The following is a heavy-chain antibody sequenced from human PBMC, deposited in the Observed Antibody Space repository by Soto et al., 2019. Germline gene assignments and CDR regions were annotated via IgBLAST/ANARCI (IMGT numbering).Heavy chain of an antibody. CDR3: ATDFSYSGSPLYYFDY. CDR2: ISGSGGST. V-gene: IGHV3-23*01. J-gene: IGHJ4*01. D-gene: IGHD1-26*01. Sequence: GGSLRLSCAASGFTFSSYAMSWVRQAPGKGLEWVSAISGSGGSTYYADSVKGRFTISRDNSKNTLYLQMNSLRAEDTAVYYCATDFSYSGSPLYYFDYWGHGTLVTVSS. CDR1: GFTFSSYA.